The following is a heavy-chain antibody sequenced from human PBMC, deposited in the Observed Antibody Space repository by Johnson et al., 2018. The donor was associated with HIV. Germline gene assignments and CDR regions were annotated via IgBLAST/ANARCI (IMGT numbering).Heavy chain of an antibody. J-gene: IGHJ3*02. D-gene: IGHD3-16*01. V-gene: IGHV3-30-3*01. CDR1: GFTFSSYA. Sequence: QVQLVESGGGVVQPGRSLRLSCAASGFTFSSYAMHWVRQAPGKGLEWVAVISYDGSNKYYADSLKGRFTISRDNAKNSLYLQMNSLRVEDTAVYYCARDGGRGDFDIWGQGTRVSVSS. CDR3: ARDGGRGDFDI. CDR2: ISYDGSNK.